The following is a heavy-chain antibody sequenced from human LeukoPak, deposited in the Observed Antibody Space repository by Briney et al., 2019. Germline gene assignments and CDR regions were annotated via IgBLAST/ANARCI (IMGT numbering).Heavy chain of an antibody. V-gene: IGHV1-2*02. CDR1: GYTFTGYY. J-gene: IGHJ4*02. CDR2: INPNSGGT. CDR3: ASSTPSAKTIDY. Sequence: ASVKVSCKASGYTFTGYYMHWVRQAPGQGLEWMGWINPNSGGTNYAQKFQGRVTMTRDTSISTAYMELSRLRSYDTAVYYCASSTPSAKTIDYWGQGTLVTVSS. D-gene: IGHD1/OR15-1a*01.